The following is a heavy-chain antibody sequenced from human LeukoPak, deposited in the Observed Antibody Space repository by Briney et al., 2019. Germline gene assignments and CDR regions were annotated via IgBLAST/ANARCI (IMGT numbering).Heavy chain of an antibody. CDR3: AKHDRSSGWSVYYFDY. Sequence: GGSLRLSCAASGLSFSSFAMSWVRQAPGKGLEWVSGISGSGGNTYYADSVKGRFTIPRDNSKNTLYLQMNSLRAEDTAVYYCAKHDRSSGWSVYYFDYWGQGTLVTVSS. V-gene: IGHV3-23*01. CDR1: GLSFSSFA. D-gene: IGHD6-19*01. J-gene: IGHJ4*02. CDR2: ISGSGGNT.